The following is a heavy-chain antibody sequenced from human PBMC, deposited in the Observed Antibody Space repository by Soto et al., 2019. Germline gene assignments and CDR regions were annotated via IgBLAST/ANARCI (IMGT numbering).Heavy chain of an antibody. V-gene: IGHV4-59*02. J-gene: IGHJ4*02. CDR2: IDYSGSA. Sequence: QVQLQESGPGLVKPLETLSLTCTVSGVSVSPYYWSWIRLPPGKGLEWIGYIDYSGSAKYNSSLKSRVTISLDTSENQFSLKLSSMTAADTAVYFCARGRPWEMYDYWGQGTLVTVSS. CDR1: GVSVSPYY. CDR3: ARGRPWEMYDY. D-gene: IGHD1-26*01.